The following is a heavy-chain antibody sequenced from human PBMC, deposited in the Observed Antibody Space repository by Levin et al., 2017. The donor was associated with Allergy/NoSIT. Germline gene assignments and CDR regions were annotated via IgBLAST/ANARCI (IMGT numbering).Heavy chain of an antibody. J-gene: IGHJ6*02. CDR2: IWYDGSNK. V-gene: IGHV3-33*01. D-gene: IGHD3-3*01. Sequence: GESLKISCAASGFTFSSYGMHWVRQAPGKGLEWVAVIWYDGSNKYYADSVKGRFTISRDNSKNTLYLQMNSLRAEDTAVYYCARALFPGVDYYYGMDVWGQGTTVTVSS. CDR1: GFTFSSYG. CDR3: ARALFPGVDYYYGMDV.